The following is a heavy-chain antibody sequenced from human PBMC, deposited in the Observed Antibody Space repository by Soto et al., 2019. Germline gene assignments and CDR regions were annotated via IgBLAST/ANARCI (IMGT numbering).Heavy chain of an antibody. CDR1: GGSFSGYY. CDR2: INHSGST. V-gene: IGHV4-34*01. CDR3: ARVTAALYYYYYYGMDV. J-gene: IGHJ6*02. D-gene: IGHD6-13*01. Sequence: SETLSLTCAVYGGSFSGYYWSWIRQPPGKGLEWIGEINHSGSTNYNPSLKSRVTISVDTSKNQFSLKLSSVTAADTAVYYCARVTAALYYYYYYGMDVWGRGTTVTVSS.